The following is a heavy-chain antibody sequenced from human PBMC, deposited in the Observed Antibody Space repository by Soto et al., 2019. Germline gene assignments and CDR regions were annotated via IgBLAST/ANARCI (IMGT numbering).Heavy chain of an antibody. CDR3: TRANWYSEY. D-gene: IGHD7-27*01. J-gene: IGHJ4*02. CDR1: GGSINNHY. CDR2: VYYNGIT. V-gene: IGHV4-59*11. Sequence: QVQLQESGPGLVKPSGTLSLTCTVSGGSINNHYWSWIRQPPGKGLEWLGYVYYNGITNYNPSLESRVTMSVDTSKNQVSLNLTSLTAADTAIYFCTRANWYSEYWGQGTLVTVSS.